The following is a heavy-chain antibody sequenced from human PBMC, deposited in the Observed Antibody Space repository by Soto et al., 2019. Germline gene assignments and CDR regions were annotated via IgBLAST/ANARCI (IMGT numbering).Heavy chain of an antibody. V-gene: IGHV1-8*01. Sequence: ASVKVSCKASGYTFTSYDINWVRQATGQGLEWMGWMNPNSGNTGYAQKFQGRVTMTRNTSISTAYMELSSLRSEDTAVYYCARLKFNYYDSSGYGMDVWGQGTTVTVS. CDR1: GYTFTSYD. CDR3: ARLKFNYYDSSGYGMDV. D-gene: IGHD3-22*01. CDR2: MNPNSGNT. J-gene: IGHJ6*02.